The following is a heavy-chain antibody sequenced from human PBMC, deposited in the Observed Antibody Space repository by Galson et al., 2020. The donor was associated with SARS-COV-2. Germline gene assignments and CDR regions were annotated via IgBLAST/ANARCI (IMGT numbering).Heavy chain of an antibody. D-gene: IGHD6-6*01. Sequence: LETLSLTCTVSGGSISSYYWSWVRQPPGKGLEWIGYIYYSGSTNYNPSLKSRVTISVDTSKNQFSLKLSSVTAADTAVYYCAREPYSSSSKRHGMDVWGQGTTVTVSS. J-gene: IGHJ6*02. CDR2: IYYSGST. CDR3: AREPYSSSSKRHGMDV. CDR1: GGSISSYY. V-gene: IGHV4-59*01.